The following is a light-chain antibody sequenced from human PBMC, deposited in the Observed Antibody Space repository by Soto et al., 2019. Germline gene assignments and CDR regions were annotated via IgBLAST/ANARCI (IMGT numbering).Light chain of an antibody. CDR1: SSNIGSTYD. Sequence: QSVLTQPPSVSGAPGQRVTISCTGSSSNIGSTYDVQWYQQLPGTAPKLLIHGNTNRPSGVPDRCSGSKSGTSASLAITGLQADDESDYYCQSYDDSLSVHYVFGTGTKLTLL. V-gene: IGLV1-40*01. CDR3: QSYDDSLSVHYV. J-gene: IGLJ1*01. CDR2: GNT.